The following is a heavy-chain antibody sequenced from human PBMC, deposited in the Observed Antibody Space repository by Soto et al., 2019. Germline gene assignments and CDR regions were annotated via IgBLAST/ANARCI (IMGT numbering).Heavy chain of an antibody. CDR1: GFTFSSYA. CDR2: ISGSGGST. J-gene: IGHJ6*02. Sequence: EVQLVESGGGLVQPGGSLRLSCAASGFTFSSYAMSWVRQAPGKGLEWVSAISGSGGSTYYADSVKGRFTISRDNSKNTLYLQMNSLRAEDTAVYYCAKGTQVVVTAGYYGMDVWGQGTTVTVSS. CDR3: AKGTQVVVTAGYYGMDV. V-gene: IGHV3-23*04. D-gene: IGHD2-21*02.